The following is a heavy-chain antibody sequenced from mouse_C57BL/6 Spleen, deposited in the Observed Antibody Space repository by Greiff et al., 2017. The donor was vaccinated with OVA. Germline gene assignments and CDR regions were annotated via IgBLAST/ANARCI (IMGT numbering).Heavy chain of an antibody. J-gene: IGHJ2*01. CDR3: TVYYGSSSHY. CDR1: GFTFSNYW. CDR2: IRLKSDNYAT. V-gene: IGHV6-3*01. Sequence: EVMLVESGGGLVQPGGSMKLSCVASGFTFSNYWMNWVRQSPEKGLEWVAQIRLKSDNYATHYAESVKGRFTISRDDSKSSVYLQMNNLRAEDTGIYYCTVYYGSSSHYWGQGTTLTVSS. D-gene: IGHD1-1*01.